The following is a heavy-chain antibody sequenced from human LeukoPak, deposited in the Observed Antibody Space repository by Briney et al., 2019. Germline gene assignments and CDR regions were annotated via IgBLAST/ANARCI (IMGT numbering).Heavy chain of an antibody. D-gene: IGHD1-1*01. J-gene: IGHJ4*02. CDR2: ISGSGGTT. Sequence: GGSLRLSCAASGFTFKRNAMNWVRQAPGKGLEWVSDISGSGGTTNYADSVKGRFTISRDNSKSTLYLQMNSLRAEDTAIYYCAKASDGHTTFDYWGQGTLVTVSS. CDR3: AKASDGHTTFDY. V-gene: IGHV3-23*01. CDR1: GFTFKRNA.